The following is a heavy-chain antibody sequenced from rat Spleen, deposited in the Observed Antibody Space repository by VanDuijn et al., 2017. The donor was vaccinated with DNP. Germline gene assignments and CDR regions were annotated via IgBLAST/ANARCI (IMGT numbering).Heavy chain of an antibody. CDR3: ARPDY. CDR2: ISYDGFTT. V-gene: IGHV5-7*01. CDR1: GFTFSDYN. Sequence: EVQLVESGGGLVQPGRSLKLSCAASGFTFSDYNMAWVRQAPKKGLEWVATISYDGFTTHYRDSVKGRFTISRDNPKSVLYLQMDSLRSEDTATYYCARPDYWGQGTMVTVFS. J-gene: IGHJ2*01.